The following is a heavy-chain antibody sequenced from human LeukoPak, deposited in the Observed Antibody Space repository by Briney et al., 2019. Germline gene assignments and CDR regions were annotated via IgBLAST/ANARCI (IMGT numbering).Heavy chain of an antibody. CDR2: IYHSGST. V-gene: IGHV4-4*02. Sequence: SGTLSLTCAVSGGSISSSNWWSWVRQPPGKGLEWIGEIYHSGSTNYNPSLKSRVTISVDKSKNQFSLKLSSVTAADTAVYYCARASASDIVVVPAAVHYYYYYYMDVWGKGTTVTVSS. CDR3: ARASASDIVVVPAAVHYYYYYYMDV. D-gene: IGHD2-2*01. J-gene: IGHJ6*03. CDR1: GGSISSSNW.